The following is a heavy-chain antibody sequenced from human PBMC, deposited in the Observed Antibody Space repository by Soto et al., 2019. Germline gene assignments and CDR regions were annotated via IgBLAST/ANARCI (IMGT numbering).Heavy chain of an antibody. J-gene: IGHJ4*02. CDR1: GFSIRHYY. V-gene: IGHV3-11*01. CDR3: ARVGGPIRY. CDR2: ISTEGDTI. Sequence: NPGGSLRLSCVASGFSIRHYYMTWIRLAPGKGLEWLSYISTEGDTIYYADSVKGRFTVSRDNTKNSLFLQLNSLRADDTAVYFCARVGGPIRYWGQGTPVTVSS.